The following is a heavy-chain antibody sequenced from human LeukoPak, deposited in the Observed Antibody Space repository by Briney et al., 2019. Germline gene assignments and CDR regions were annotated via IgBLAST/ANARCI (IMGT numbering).Heavy chain of an antibody. CDR2: IRSEADGGTL. Sequence: PGGSLRLSCAASEFSLINAWMSWVRQAPGKGLEWVGRIRSEADGGTLDYAALVKGRFTISRDASKNTLYLQMNSLKTEDTAVYYCTTGGYDSSGYYDYWGQGTLVTVSS. V-gene: IGHV3-15*01. CDR3: TTGGYDSSGYYDY. D-gene: IGHD3-22*01. CDR1: EFSLINAW. J-gene: IGHJ4*02.